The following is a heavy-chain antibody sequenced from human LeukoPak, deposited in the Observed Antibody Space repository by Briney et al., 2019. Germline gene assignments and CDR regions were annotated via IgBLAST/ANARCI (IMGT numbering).Heavy chain of an antibody. D-gene: IGHD3-9*01. CDR3: ARGNTIIGMVHFDH. Sequence: GGSLRLSCAASGFTFSSYAMHWVRQAPGKGLEWVAVISYDGSNKYYADSVKGRFTISRDNSKNTLYLQMNSLRAEDTAVYYCARGNTIIGMVHFDHWGQGTLVTVSS. J-gene: IGHJ4*02. CDR1: GFTFSSYA. CDR2: ISYDGSNK. V-gene: IGHV3-30-3*01.